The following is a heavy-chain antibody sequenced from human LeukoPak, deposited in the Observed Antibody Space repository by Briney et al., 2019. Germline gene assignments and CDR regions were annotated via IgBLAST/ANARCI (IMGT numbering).Heavy chain of an antibody. V-gene: IGHV3-9*01. D-gene: IGHD2-15*01. CDR2: ISWNSGSI. CDR1: GFTFDDYA. J-gene: IGHJ4*02. CDR3: AKDISAATPWYYFDY. Sequence: GRSLRLSCAASGFTFDDYAMHWVRQAPGKGLEWVSGISWNSGSIGYADSVKGRFTISRDNAKNSLYLQMNSLRAEDTALYYCAKDISAATPWYYFDYWGQGTLVTVSS.